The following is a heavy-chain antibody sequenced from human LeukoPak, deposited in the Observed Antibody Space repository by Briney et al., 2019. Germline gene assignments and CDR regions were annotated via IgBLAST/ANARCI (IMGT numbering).Heavy chain of an antibody. J-gene: IGHJ5*02. Sequence: SETLSLTCTVSGGSISSYYWSWIRQPPGKGLECIGYIYYSGSTNYNPSLKSRVTISVDTSKNQFSLKLSSVTAADTAVYYCARLLWFGELSYNWFDPWGQGTLVTVSS. CDR1: GGSISSYY. V-gene: IGHV4-59*01. CDR2: IYYSGST. CDR3: ARLLWFGELSYNWFDP. D-gene: IGHD3-10*01.